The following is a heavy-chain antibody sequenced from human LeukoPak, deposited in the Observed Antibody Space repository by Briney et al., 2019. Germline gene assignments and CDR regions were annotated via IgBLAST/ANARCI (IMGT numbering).Heavy chain of an antibody. V-gene: IGHV3-48*01. D-gene: IGHD5/OR15-5a*01. Sequence: PGGSLRLSCAASGFTFTSYSMNWVRQAPGKGLEWVSYISSSSSTIYYADSVKGRFTISRDNAKNSLYLQMNSLRAEDTAVYYCAREGSVSLRVLSWGQGILVTVSS. CDR2: ISSSSSTI. J-gene: IGHJ4*02. CDR1: GFTFTSYS. CDR3: AREGSVSLRVLS.